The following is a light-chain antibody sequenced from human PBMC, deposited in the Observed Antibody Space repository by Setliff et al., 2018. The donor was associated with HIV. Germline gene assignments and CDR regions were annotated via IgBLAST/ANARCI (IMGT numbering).Light chain of an antibody. J-gene: IGLJ1*01. CDR1: SSDVGGYNY. V-gene: IGLV2-14*01. CDR3: SSYTSGSTRV. CDR2: EVS. Sequence: QSVLTQPASVSGSPGQSITISCTGTSSDVGGYNYVSWYQQRPGKAPKLMISEVSNRPSGVSNRFSGSKSGNTASLTISGLQAEDEADYYCSSYTSGSTRVFGTGTKV.